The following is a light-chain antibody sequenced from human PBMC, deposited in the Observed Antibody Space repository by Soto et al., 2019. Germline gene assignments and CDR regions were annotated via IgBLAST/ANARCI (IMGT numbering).Light chain of an antibody. CDR1: QSVSSSY. J-gene: IGKJ1*01. CDR3: QQYGSSSWT. CDR2: GAS. Sequence: EIVLMQSPGTLSLSPGEGATLSCRASQSVSSSYLAWYQQKPGQAPRLLIYGASSRAAGIPDRFSGSGSGTDFTLTISRLEPEDLAVYYCQQYGSSSWTFGQGTKVEI. V-gene: IGKV3-20*01.